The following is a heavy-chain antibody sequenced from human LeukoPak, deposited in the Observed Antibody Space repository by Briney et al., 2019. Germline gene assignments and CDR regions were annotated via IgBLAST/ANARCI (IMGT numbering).Heavy chain of an antibody. CDR1: GFTFSSYG. CDR2: IWYDGSNK. D-gene: IGHD2-2*01. CDR3: ARGAYCSSTSCYSQYYFDY. Sequence: QPGGSLRLSCAASGFTFSSYGMHWGRQAPGKGLEWVAVIWYDGSNKYYADSVKGRFTISRDNSKNTLYLQMNSLRAEDTAVYYCARGAYCSSTSCYSQYYFDYWGQGTLVTVSS. V-gene: IGHV3-33*01. J-gene: IGHJ4*02.